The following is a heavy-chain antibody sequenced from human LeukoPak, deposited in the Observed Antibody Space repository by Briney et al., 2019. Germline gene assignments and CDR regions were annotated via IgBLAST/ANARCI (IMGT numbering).Heavy chain of an antibody. CDR3: ARFTYDSSGYPIGAFDI. J-gene: IGHJ3*02. Sequence: ASVKVSCKASGGTFSSYAISWVRQAPGQGLEWMGGIIPIFGTANYAQKFQGRVTITADKSTSTAYMELSSLRSEDTAVYYCARFTYDSSGYPIGAFDIWGQGTMVTVSS. CDR2: IIPIFGTA. CDR1: GGTFSSYA. D-gene: IGHD3-22*01. V-gene: IGHV1-69*06.